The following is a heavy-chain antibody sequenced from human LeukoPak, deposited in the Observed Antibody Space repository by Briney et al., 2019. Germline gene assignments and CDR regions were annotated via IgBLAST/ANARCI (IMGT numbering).Heavy chain of an antibody. J-gene: IGHJ4*02. V-gene: IGHV4-59*02. Sequence: SETLSLTCSVSGGSVRSYYWSWIRQPPGKGLEWIGFIYYSGSTNNDPTLKSRVTISVDTSKNQFSMKMSSVTAADTAVYYCARRGIWSAPPDYWGQGTLVTVSS. CDR2: IYYSGST. CDR1: GGSVRSYY. D-gene: IGHD3-3*01. CDR3: ARRGIWSAPPDY.